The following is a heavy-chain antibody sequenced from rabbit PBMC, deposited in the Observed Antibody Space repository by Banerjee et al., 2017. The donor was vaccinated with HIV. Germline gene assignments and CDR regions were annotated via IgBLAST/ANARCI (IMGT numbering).Heavy chain of an antibody. Sequence: QEQLEESGGDLVKPGASLTLTCTASGFSFNNDYYMCWVRQAPGKGLEWIACIYAGSSGDTYYASWAKGRFTISRTSSTTVTLQMTSLTAADTATYFCARSWNSVSYWSALWGQGTLVTVS. J-gene: IGHJ4*01. CDR2: IYAGSSGDT. CDR3: ARSWNSVSYWSAL. D-gene: IGHD8-1*01. V-gene: IGHV1S45*01. CDR1: GFSFNNDYY.